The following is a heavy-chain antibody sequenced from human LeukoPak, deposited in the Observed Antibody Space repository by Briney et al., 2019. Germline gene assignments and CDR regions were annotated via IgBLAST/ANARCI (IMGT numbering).Heavy chain of an antibody. CDR2: IYHSGST. D-gene: IGHD3-16*01. CDR3: ARSLSRARSVYNWFDP. V-gene: IGHV4-30-2*01. CDR1: GGSISSGGYY. Sequence: PSQTLSLTCTFSGGSISSGGYYWNWIRQPPGKGLEWIGYIYHSGSTYYNPSLKSRVTISVDTSKNQFSLKLNSVTAAGTAVYYCARSLSRARSVYNWFDPWGQGTLVTVSS. J-gene: IGHJ5*02.